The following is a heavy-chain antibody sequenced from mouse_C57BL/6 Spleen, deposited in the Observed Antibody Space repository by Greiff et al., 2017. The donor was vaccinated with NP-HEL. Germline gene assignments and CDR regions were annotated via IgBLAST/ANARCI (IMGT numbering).Heavy chain of an antibody. J-gene: IGHJ4*01. CDR2: INYDGSST. V-gene: IGHV5-16*01. Sequence: EVHLVESEGGLVQPGSSMKLSCTASGFTFSDYYMAWVRQVPEKGLEWVANINYDGSSTYYLDSLKSRFIISRDNAKNILYLQMSSLKSEDTATYYCARDRAYRAMDYWGQGTSVTVSS. CDR3: ARDRAYRAMDY. CDR1: GFTFSDYY. D-gene: IGHD2-12*01.